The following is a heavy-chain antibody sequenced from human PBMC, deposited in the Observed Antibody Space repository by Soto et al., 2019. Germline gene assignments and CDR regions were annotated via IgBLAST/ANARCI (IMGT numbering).Heavy chain of an antibody. V-gene: IGHV3-33*01. Sequence: QVQLVESGGGVVQPGRSLRLSCAASGFSFSAYGMHWVRQAPGKGLECAALIWYDGTNKYYADSVKGRFTISRDNSKNTLYLQMNSLRDEDTAVYYCARGPEEGVRFVELILRAGMDVWGQGTTVTVSS. J-gene: IGHJ6*02. CDR1: GFSFSAYG. D-gene: IGHD3-3*01. CDR2: IWYDGTNK. CDR3: ARGPEEGVRFVELILRAGMDV.